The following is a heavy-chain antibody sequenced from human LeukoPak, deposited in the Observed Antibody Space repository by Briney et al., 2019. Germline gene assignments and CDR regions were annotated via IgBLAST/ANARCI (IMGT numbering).Heavy chain of an antibody. J-gene: IGHJ4*02. CDR2: IHYSGST. CDR1: GGSINNYY. CDR3: ARDPRYCSGGSCYSVLDY. D-gene: IGHD2-15*01. V-gene: IGHV4-59*12. Sequence: PSETLSLTCTVSGGSINNYYWSWIRQPPAKGLEWIGYIHYSGSTTYNPSLKSRVTISLDTSKNQFSLKLSSVTAADTAVYYCARDPRYCSGGSCYSVLDYWGRGTLVTVSS.